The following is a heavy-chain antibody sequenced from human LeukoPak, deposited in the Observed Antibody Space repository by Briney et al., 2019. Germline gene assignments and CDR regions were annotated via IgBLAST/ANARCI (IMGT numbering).Heavy chain of an antibody. J-gene: IGHJ1*01. Sequence: PGGSLRLSCAVSGFTFSNHWMGWVRQAPGKGLEWVSVIYSGGSTFYADSVKGRFTISRDNSKNTLYLQMNSLRAEDTAVYYCASDSYSPEYFQHWGQGTLVTVSS. CDR1: GFTFSNHW. CDR3: ASDSYSPEYFQH. V-gene: IGHV3-66*01. D-gene: IGHD2-15*01. CDR2: IYSGGST.